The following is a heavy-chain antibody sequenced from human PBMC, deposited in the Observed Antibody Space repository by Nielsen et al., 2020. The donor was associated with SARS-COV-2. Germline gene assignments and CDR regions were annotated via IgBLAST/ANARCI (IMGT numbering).Heavy chain of an antibody. CDR1: GFTFSSYG. Sequence: GASLQISCAASGFTFSSYGMHWVRQAPGKGLEWVAVISYDGSNKYYADSVKGRFTISRDNSKNTLYLQMNSLRAEDTAVYYCAKSRRYSSSWYYDYWGQGTLVTVSS. CDR3: AKSRRYSSSWYYDY. J-gene: IGHJ4*02. D-gene: IGHD6-13*01. V-gene: IGHV3-30*18. CDR2: ISYDGSNK.